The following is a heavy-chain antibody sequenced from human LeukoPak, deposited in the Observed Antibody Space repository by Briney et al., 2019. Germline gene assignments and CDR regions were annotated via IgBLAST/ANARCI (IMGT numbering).Heavy chain of an antibody. Sequence: GGSLRLSCAASGFTFSSYWMRWVRQAPGKGLVWVSRINSDGSSTSSADSVKGRFTISRDNAKNTLYLQMNSLRAEDTAVYYCARGDRPAHDFWSGIAYYMDVWGKGTTVTVSS. CDR3: ARGDRPAHDFWSGIAYYMDV. D-gene: IGHD3-3*01. CDR1: GFTFSSYW. J-gene: IGHJ6*03. V-gene: IGHV3-74*01. CDR2: INSDGSST.